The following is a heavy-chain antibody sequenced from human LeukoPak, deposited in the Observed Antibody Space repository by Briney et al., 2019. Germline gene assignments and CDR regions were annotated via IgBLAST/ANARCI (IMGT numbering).Heavy chain of an antibody. J-gene: IGHJ3*02. CDR2: INPSGGST. Sequence: ASVKVSCKASGYTLTSYYMHWVRQAPGQGLEWMGIINPSGGSTSYAQKFQDRVTVTRDMPTSTVYMELSSLRSDDTAVYYCARARENAFDIWGQGTMVTVSS. D-gene: IGHD1-26*01. CDR3: ARARENAFDI. CDR1: GYTLTSYY. V-gene: IGHV1-46*01.